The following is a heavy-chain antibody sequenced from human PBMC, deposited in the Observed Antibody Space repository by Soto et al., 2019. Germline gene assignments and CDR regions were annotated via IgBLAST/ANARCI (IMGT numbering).Heavy chain of an antibody. CDR2: IYSGGTT. CDR1: GFTVSSYY. D-gene: IGHD1-20*01. J-gene: IGHJ4*02. V-gene: IGHV3-53*01. Sequence: EVQLVESGGGLIRPGGSLRLSCAASGFTVSSYYMTWVRQAPGKGLEWVSVIYSGGTTYYADSVKGRFTISRDNSKNTLHLQMNSLRAEDTAVYYCARGFNWLDYWGQGTPVTVSS. CDR3: ARGFNWLDY.